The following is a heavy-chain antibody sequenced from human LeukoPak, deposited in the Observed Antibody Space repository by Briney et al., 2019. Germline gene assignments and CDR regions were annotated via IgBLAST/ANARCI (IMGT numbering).Heavy chain of an antibody. CDR3: AKDILERELLDDAFDI. CDR2: INSDGSST. J-gene: IGHJ3*02. Sequence: TGGSLRLSCAASGFTFSSYWMHWVRQAPGKGLVWVSRINSDGSSTSYADSVKGRFTISRDNSKNTLYLQMNSLRAEDTAVYYCAKDILERELLDDAFDIWGQGTMVTVSS. D-gene: IGHD1-26*01. CDR1: GFTFSSYW. V-gene: IGHV3-74*01.